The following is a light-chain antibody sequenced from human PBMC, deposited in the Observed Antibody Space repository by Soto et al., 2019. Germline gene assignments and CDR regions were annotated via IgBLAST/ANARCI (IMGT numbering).Light chain of an antibody. V-gene: IGKV1-5*03. J-gene: IGKJ2*01. CDR3: QQYHSYSYT. CDR1: QSISSW. Sequence: DIQMTQSPSTLSASVGDRVTITCRASQSISSWLVWYQQKPGKAPKLLIYRASTLESGVPSRFSGSGSGTEFTLTISSLQPDDFATYYCQQYHSYSYTFGQGSKLEIK. CDR2: RAS.